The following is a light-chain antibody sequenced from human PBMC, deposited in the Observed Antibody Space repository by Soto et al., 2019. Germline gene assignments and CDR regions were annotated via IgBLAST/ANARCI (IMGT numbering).Light chain of an antibody. CDR2: DAS. V-gene: IGKV3-11*02. CDR3: QQRINWPLT. Sequence: EIVLTQSPATLSLSPGERATLSCRASQSLSTSLAWYQQKPGQAPSLLIYDASNRATGIPARFSGTGSGRDSTLTISSLEPEDSAIYYCQQRINWPLTFGGGTKVEIK. CDR1: QSLSTS. J-gene: IGKJ4*01.